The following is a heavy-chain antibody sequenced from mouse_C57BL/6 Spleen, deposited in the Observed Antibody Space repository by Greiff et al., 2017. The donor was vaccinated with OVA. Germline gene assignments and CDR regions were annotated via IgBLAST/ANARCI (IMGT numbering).Heavy chain of an antibody. D-gene: IGHD3-3*01. CDR3: ARLGQDY. V-gene: IGHV1-69*01. CDR1: GYTFTSYW. Sequence: QVQLKESGAELVMPGASVKLSCKASGYTFTSYWMHWVKQRPGQGLEWIGEIDPSDSYTNYNQKFKGKSTLTVDKSSSTAYMQLSSLTSEDSAVYYCARLGQDYWGQGTTLTVSS. CDR2: IDPSDSYT. J-gene: IGHJ2*01.